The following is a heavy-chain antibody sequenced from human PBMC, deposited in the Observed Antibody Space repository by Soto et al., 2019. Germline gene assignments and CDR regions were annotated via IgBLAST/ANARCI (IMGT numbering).Heavy chain of an antibody. CDR1: GFTFSSYS. Sequence: GGSLRLSCAASGFTFSSYSMNWVRQAPGKGLEWVSSISSSSSYIYYADSVKGRFTISRDNAKNSLYLQMNSLRAEDTAVYYCARTAVPYDSSGYYGYWGQGTLVTVS. D-gene: IGHD3-22*01. CDR3: ARTAVPYDSSGYYGY. J-gene: IGHJ4*02. CDR2: ISSSSSYI. V-gene: IGHV3-21*01.